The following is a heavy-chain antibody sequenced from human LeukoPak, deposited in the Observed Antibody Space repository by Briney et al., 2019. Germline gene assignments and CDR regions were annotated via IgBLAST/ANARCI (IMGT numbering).Heavy chain of an antibody. CDR2: IYSSGST. CDR1: GGSISNYF. Sequence: SETLSLTCSVSGGSISNYFWTWIRQPPGKGLEWIGYIYSSGSTYYNPSLKSRVTISVDTSKNQFSLKLTSVTAADTAVYYCARASAHRGIAVAGVYWYFDLWGRGTLVTVSS. CDR3: ARASAHRGIAVAGVYWYFDL. J-gene: IGHJ2*01. V-gene: IGHV4-59*01. D-gene: IGHD6-19*01.